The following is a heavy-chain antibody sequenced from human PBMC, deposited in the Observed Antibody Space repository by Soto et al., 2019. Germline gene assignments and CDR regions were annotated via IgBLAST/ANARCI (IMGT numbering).Heavy chain of an antibody. CDR2: IYPGDSDT. CDR1: GYSFTSYW. Sequence: GESLKLSCKGSGYSFTSYWIGWVRQMPGKGLEWMGIIYPGDSDTRYSPSFQGQVTISADKSISAAYLQWSSLKASDTAMYYCARLPYYDFWSGYSFDPWGQGTLVTVSS. J-gene: IGHJ5*02. V-gene: IGHV5-51*01. D-gene: IGHD3-3*01. CDR3: ARLPYYDFWSGYSFDP.